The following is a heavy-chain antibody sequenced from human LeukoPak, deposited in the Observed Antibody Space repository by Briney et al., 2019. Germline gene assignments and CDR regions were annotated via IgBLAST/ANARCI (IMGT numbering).Heavy chain of an antibody. CDR2: IRQDGSEK. V-gene: IGHV3-7*01. D-gene: IGHD1-1*01. J-gene: IGHJ6*04. Sequence: GGSLRLSCAASAFTFCNYWMGWVRQAPGKGLEWVANIRQDGSEKYYVDSVKGRFTISRDNAKNSLYLQMNSLRAEDTAVYYCARGYNMEWWGKGTTVTVSS. CDR3: ARGYNMEW. CDR1: AFTFCNYW.